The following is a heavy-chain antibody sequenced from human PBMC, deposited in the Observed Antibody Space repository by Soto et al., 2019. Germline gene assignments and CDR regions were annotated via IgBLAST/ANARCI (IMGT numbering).Heavy chain of an antibody. CDR1: GFTFSSYA. Sequence: QVQLVESGGGVVQPGRSLRLSCAASGFTFSSYAMHWVRQAPGKGLEWVAVISFDGSNRYSADSAKGRFTISRDNSKNTLYLQMNSLRAEDTAVYYCAREDTSGNIDYWGQGTLVSVSS. J-gene: IGHJ4*02. V-gene: IGHV3-30-3*01. D-gene: IGHD3-22*01. CDR3: AREDTSGNIDY. CDR2: ISFDGSNR.